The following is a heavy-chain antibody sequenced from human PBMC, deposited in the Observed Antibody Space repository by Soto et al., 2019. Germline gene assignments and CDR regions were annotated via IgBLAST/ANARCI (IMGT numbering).Heavy chain of an antibody. CDR1: GYKFTSSW. CDR3: ARKDKSGYFNWFDP. Sequence: PXESLTISCRTSGYKFTSSWIALVRQMRGKGLEWMGIIFPSDSDTRYSPSFQGQVTISADRSTSTVFLQWASLKASDTAVYFCARKDKSGYFNWFDPWGQGTLVTVSS. CDR2: IFPSDSDT. V-gene: IGHV5-51*01. J-gene: IGHJ5*02. D-gene: IGHD3-22*01.